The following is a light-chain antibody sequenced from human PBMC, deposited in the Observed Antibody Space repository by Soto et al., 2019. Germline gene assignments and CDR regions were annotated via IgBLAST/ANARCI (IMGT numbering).Light chain of an antibody. J-gene: IGKJ1*01. CDR3: QQSYSSPPT. V-gene: IGKV1-39*01. Sequence: DIQMTQSPSSLSASVEYRVIITCRASQSISNHLNWYQQKPGKAPKLLLFAASSLQSGVPSRFSASRSGPDFTLTISSLQHEDFATYYCQQSYSSPPTFGQGTKVDIK. CDR2: AAS. CDR1: QSISNH.